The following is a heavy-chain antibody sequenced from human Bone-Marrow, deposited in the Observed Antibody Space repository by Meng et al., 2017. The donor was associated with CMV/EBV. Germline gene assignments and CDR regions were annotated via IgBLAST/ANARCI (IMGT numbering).Heavy chain of an antibody. Sequence: GESLKISCAASGFTFSSYGMHWVRQAPGKGLEWVAFIRYDGSNKYYADSVKGRFTISRDNSKNTLYLQMNSLRAEDTAVYYCARGSTSGLQFIVVITPNFDYWGQGTLVTVSS. CDR2: IRYDGSNK. J-gene: IGHJ4*02. CDR3: ARGSTSGLQFIVVITPNFDY. CDR1: GFTFSSYG. D-gene: IGHD3-22*01. V-gene: IGHV3-30*02.